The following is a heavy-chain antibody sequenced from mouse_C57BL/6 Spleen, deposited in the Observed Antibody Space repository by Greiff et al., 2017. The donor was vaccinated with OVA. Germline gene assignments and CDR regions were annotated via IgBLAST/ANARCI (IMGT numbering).Heavy chain of an antibody. CDR3: ARSYGSSYGYFDV. V-gene: IGHV5-4*03. CDR2: ISDGGSYT. Sequence: EVMLVESGGGLVKPGGSLKLSCAASGFTFSSYAMSWVRQTPEKRLEWVATISDGGSYTYYPDNVKGRFTISRDNAKNNLYLQMSHLKSEDTARYYCARSYGSSYGYFDVWGTGTTVTVSS. CDR1: GFTFSSYA. J-gene: IGHJ1*03. D-gene: IGHD1-1*01.